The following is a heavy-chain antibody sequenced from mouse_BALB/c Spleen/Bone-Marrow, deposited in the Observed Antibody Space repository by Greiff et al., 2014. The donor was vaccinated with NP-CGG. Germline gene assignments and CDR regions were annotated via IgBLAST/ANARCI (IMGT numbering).Heavy chain of an antibody. J-gene: IGHJ3*01. D-gene: IGHD1-1*01. CDR2: ISSGGSYT. CDR3: ARDGYGSSD. V-gene: IGHV5-9-4*01. CDR1: GFTFSTYA. Sequence: EVQGVESGGVLVKPGGSLKLSCAASGFTFSTYAMSWVRQSPEKRLEWVAEISSGGSYTYYPDTVTGRFTISRDNAKNILYLEMSSLRSEDTAMYYCARDGYGSSDWGQGTLVTVSA.